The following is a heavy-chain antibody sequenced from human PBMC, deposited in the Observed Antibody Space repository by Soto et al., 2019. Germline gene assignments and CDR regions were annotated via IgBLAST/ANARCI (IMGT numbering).Heavy chain of an antibody. V-gene: IGHV3-23*01. CDR3: AKDAWNYYDSSGYYGPLDY. CDR2: ISGSGGST. J-gene: IGHJ4*02. D-gene: IGHD3-22*01. Sequence: PGGSLRLSCAASGFTFSSYAMSWVRQAPRKGLEWVSAISGSGGSTYYADSVKGRFTISRDNSKNTLYLQMNSLRAEDTAVYYCAKDAWNYYDSSGYYGPLDYWGQGTLVTVSS. CDR1: GFTFSSYA.